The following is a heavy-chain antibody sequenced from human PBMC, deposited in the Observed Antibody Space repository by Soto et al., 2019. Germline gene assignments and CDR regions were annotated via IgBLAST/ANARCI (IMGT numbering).Heavy chain of an antibody. D-gene: IGHD3-22*01. V-gene: IGHV4-31*03. Sequence: SETLSLTCTVSGGSISSGGYYWSWIRQHPGKGLEWIGYIYYSGSTYYNPSLKSRVTISVDTSKNQFSLKLSSVTAADTAVYYCARARGRIYYYDSSGYYFHPMDVWGQGTTVTVSS. CDR2: IYYSGST. CDR3: ARARGRIYYYDSSGYYFHPMDV. J-gene: IGHJ6*02. CDR1: GGSISSGGYY.